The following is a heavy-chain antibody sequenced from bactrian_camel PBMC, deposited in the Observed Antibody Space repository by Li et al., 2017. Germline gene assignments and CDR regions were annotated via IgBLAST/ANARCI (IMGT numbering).Heavy chain of an antibody. Sequence: QLVESGGGSVQAGGSLRVSCTTSGYSQSTYYMGWFRQPPGKEREGVACVNTGGGVSTPYDNDSVRGRFTISRDNAKKMLYLQLNSLKTEDTAMYYCSKDWSPVPGSSTASQGTQVTVS. CDR2: VNTGGGVSTP. J-gene: IGHJ4*01. CDR1: GYSQSTYY. V-gene: IGHV3S28*01. D-gene: IGHD1*01.